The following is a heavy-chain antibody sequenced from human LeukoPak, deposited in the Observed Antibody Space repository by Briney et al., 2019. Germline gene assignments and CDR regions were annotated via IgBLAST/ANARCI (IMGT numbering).Heavy chain of an antibody. CDR2: VSSSGGT. CDR1: GGSVTSHY. D-gene: IGHD6-13*01. CDR3: ARQLRSGSSWYFDH. Sequence: KPSETLSLTCTVSGGSVTSHYWSWIRLPPENRLEWIGFVSSSGGTNYHPSLESRLTMSLDTSKNQVSLSLSSVTAADTAAYYCARQLRSGSSWYFDHWGQGTLVTVSS. J-gene: IGHJ4*02. V-gene: IGHV4-59*08.